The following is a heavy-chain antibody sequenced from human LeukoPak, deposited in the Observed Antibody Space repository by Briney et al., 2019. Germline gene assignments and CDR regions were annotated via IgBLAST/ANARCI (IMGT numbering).Heavy chain of an antibody. CDR1: GGSISSYY. J-gene: IGHJ4*02. Sequence: SETLSLTCTVSGGSISSYYWSWIRQPPGKGLEWIGYNFHSVTTNYNPSLQSRVTISVDTSKNQFSLSLSSVTAADTAVYYCARQYALWGQGTLVTVSS. CDR2: NFHSVTT. CDR3: ARQYAL. V-gene: IGHV4-59*08.